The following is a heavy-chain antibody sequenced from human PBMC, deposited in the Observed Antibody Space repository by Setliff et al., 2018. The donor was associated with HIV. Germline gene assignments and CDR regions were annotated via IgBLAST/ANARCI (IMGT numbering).Heavy chain of an antibody. Sequence: PGGSLRLSCAASGFTFSSYSMNWVRQAPGKGLEWVSSISSSSSYIYYADSVKGRFTISRDNAKNSLYLQMNSLRAEDTAVYYCAKTMHGPGTYASESWGQGTLVTVSS. D-gene: IGHD2-2*01. CDR3: AKTMHGPGTYASES. CDR2: ISSSSSYI. CDR1: GFTFSSYS. J-gene: IGHJ1*01. V-gene: IGHV3-21*01.